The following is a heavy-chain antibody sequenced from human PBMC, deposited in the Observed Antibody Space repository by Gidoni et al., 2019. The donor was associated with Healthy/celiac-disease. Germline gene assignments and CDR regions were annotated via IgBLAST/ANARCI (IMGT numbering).Heavy chain of an antibody. V-gene: IGHV3-30*01. CDR2: ISYDGSNK. CDR3: ARDSGSYSQYFQH. J-gene: IGHJ1*01. Sequence: QVQLVESGGGVVQPGRSLRLSCAASGFTFSSYAMHWGRQAPGKGLEWVAVISYDGSNKDYADSVKGRFTISRDNSKNTLYLQMNSLRAEDTAVYYCARDSGSYSQYFQHWGQGTLVTVSS. D-gene: IGHD1-26*01. CDR1: GFTFSSYA.